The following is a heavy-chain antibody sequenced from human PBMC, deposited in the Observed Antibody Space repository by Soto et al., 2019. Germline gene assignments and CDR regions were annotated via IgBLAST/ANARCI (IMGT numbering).Heavy chain of an antibody. D-gene: IGHD3-3*01. V-gene: IGHV3-30-3*01. CDR3: ARDKVLRFLEWLPGFDY. CDR1: GFTFSSYA. CDR2: ISYDGSNK. J-gene: IGHJ4*02. Sequence: GGSLRLSCAASGFTFSSYAMHWVRQAPGKGLEWVAVISYDGSNKYYADSVKGRFTISRDNSKNTLYLQMNSLRAEDTAVYYCARDKVLRFLEWLPGFDYWGQGTLVTVSS.